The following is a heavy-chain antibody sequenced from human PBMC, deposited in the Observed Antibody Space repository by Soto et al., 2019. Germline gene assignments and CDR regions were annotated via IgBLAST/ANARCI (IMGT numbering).Heavy chain of an antibody. CDR2: IKQDGSEK. CDR1: GFIFSSYW. J-gene: IGHJ6*02. V-gene: IGHV3-7*01. D-gene: IGHD2-2*02. CDR3: ATSQLLYSHYYYGMDA. Sequence: GGSLRLSCAASGFIFSSYWMSWVRQAPGKGLEWVANIKQDGSEKYYVDSVKGRFTISRDNAKNSLYLQMNSLRAEDTAVYYCATSQLLYSHYYYGMDAWGQGTTVTVSS.